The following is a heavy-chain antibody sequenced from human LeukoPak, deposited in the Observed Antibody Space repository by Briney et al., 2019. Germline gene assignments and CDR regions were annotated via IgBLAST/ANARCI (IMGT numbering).Heavy chain of an antibody. J-gene: IGHJ6*02. CDR1: GGSFSNYA. CDR3: ASGLGFCSGSDCTNLVKDYYYGMNV. CDR2: ITPIVDIA. V-gene: IGHV1-69*04. Sequence: SVKVSCKASGGSFSNYAFSRVRQAPGRGLEWMGRITPIVDIATYIQKFQGRVTITAKKFTSTAYMELSSLTSEDTAVYYCASGLGFCSGSDCTNLVKDYYYGMNVWGQGTTVTVSS. D-gene: IGHD2-15*01.